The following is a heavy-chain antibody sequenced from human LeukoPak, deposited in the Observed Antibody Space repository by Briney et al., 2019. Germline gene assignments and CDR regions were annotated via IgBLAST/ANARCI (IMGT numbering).Heavy chain of an antibody. CDR2: IYYIWTT. CDR1: GGSISSSSYY. CDR3: ARNRGVCSGGSCYSYWFDP. J-gene: IGHJ5*02. Sequence: SETLSLTCTVSGGSISSSSYYWGWIRQPPGKGREWIGRIYYIWTTYYNPSLKSRVTISVHTSKNQFSLKMSSEPDADRAVYYCARNRGVCSGGSCYSYWFDPWGQGTLVTVSS. V-gene: IGHV4-39*07. D-gene: IGHD2-15*01.